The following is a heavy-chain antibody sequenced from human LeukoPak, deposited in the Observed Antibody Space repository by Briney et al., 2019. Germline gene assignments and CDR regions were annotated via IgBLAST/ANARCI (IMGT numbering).Heavy chain of an antibody. Sequence: PGGSLRLSCAASGFTFSSYGMHWVRQAPGKGLEWVAVISYDGSNKYYADSVKGRFTISRDNSKNTLYLQMNSLRAEDTAVYYCAKAIHDYVWGSYRYVPPFFDYWGQGTLVTVSS. CDR1: GFTFSSYG. CDR3: AKAIHDYVWGSYRYVPPFFDY. D-gene: IGHD3-16*02. CDR2: ISYDGSNK. V-gene: IGHV3-30*18. J-gene: IGHJ4*02.